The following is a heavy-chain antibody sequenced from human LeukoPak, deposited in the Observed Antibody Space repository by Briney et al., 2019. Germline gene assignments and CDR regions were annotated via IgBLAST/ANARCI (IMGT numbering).Heavy chain of an antibody. Sequence: SETLSLTCTVSGGSISSYYWSWIRQPPGKGLEWIGYIYYSGSTNYNPSLKSRVTISVDTSKNQFSLKLSSVTAADTAVYYCARAARAAVAGTGWFDPWGQGTLVTVSS. V-gene: IGHV4-59*01. CDR3: ARAARAAVAGTGWFDP. J-gene: IGHJ5*02. CDR2: IYYSGST. D-gene: IGHD6-19*01. CDR1: GGSISSYY.